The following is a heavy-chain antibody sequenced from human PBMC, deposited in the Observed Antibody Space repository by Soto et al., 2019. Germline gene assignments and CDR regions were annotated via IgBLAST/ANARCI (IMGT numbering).Heavy chain of an antibody. CDR3: ARGPGYSYGGGFDY. V-gene: IGHV3-21*01. CDR2: ISSSSSYI. Sequence: GGSLRLSCAASGFTFSSYSMNWVRQAPGKGLEWVSSISSSSSYIYYADSVKGRFTISRDNAKNSLYLQMNSLRAEDTAVYYCARGPGYSYGGGFDYWGQGTLVTVSS. J-gene: IGHJ4*02. CDR1: GFTFSSYS. D-gene: IGHD5-18*01.